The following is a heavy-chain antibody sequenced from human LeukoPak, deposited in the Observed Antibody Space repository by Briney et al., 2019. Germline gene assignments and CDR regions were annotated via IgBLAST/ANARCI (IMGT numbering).Heavy chain of an antibody. V-gene: IGHV3-23*01. CDR3: AQNQWEFPA. Sequence: GGSLRLSCAASGFTVSSNYMSWVRQAPGKGLEWVSGVSDSGRSTYYADSVQGRFIISRDNSKNTLYLQMNSLRVEDTAAYFCAQNQWEFPAWGQGTLVTVSS. CDR1: GFTVSSNY. CDR2: VSDSGRST. D-gene: IGHD1-26*01. J-gene: IGHJ5*02.